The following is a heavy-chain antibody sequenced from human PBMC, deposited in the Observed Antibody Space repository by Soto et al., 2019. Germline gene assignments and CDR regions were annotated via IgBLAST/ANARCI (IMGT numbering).Heavy chain of an antibody. CDR3: ARDGLRYGGYYFDY. Sequence: LSLTCTVSGGSISSGGYYWSWIRQHPGKGLEWIGYIYYSGSTYYNPSLKSRVTISVDTSKNQFSLKLSSVTAADTAVYYCARDGLRYGGYYFDYWGQGTLVTVSS. CDR2: IYYSGST. CDR1: GGSISSGGYY. D-gene: IGHD3-9*01. V-gene: IGHV4-31*03. J-gene: IGHJ4*02.